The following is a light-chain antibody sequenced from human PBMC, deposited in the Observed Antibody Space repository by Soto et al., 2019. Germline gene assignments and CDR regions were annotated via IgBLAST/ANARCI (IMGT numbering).Light chain of an antibody. Sequence: QSALTQPASVSGSPGQSITISCTGTSSDVGGYNYVSWYHQHPGNAPKLMIYDVSNRPSGVSNRFSGSKSGNTASLTISGLQAEDEDDYYGSSYTSSSTLAIAGGTKLTVL. CDR1: SSDVGGYNY. CDR2: DVS. J-gene: IGLJ2*01. V-gene: IGLV2-14*01. CDR3: SSYTSSSTLA.